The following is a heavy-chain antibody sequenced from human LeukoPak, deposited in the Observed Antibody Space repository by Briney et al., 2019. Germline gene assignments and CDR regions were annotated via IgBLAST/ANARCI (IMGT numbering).Heavy chain of an antibody. D-gene: IGHD3-10*01. V-gene: IGHV3-74*01. CDR3: AREMVRGVIIAYYYYYGMDV. J-gene: IGHJ6*02. Sequence: GGSLRLSCAASGFTFSSYWVHWVRQAPGKGLVWVSRINSDGSSTSYADSVKGRFTISRDNAKNTLYLQMNSLRAEDTAVYYCAREMVRGVIIAYYYYYGMDVWGQGTTVTVS. CDR2: INSDGSST. CDR1: GFTFSSYW.